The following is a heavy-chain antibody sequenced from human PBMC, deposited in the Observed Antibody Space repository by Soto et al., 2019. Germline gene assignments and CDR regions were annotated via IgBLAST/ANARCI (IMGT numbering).Heavy chain of an antibody. CDR3: ARGYYDFWSGYYEYYYYYYGMGV. Sequence: GESLKISCKGSGYSFTSYWIGWVRQMPGKGLEWMGIIYPGDSDTRYSPSFQGQVTISADKSISIAYLQWSSLKASDTAMYYCARGYYDFWSGYYEYYYYYYGMGVWGQVTTVTVSS. CDR1: GYSFTSYW. D-gene: IGHD3-3*01. CDR2: IYPGDSDT. V-gene: IGHV5-51*01. J-gene: IGHJ6*02.